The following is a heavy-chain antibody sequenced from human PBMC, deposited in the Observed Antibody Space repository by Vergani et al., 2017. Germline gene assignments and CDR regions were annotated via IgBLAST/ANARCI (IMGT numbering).Heavy chain of an antibody. J-gene: IGHJ2*01. CDR3: ARDTQLGSGGWYFDL. Sequence: QVQLVQSGAEVKKPGSSVKVSCKASGGTFSSYAISWVRQAPGQGLEWMGGIIPIFGTANYAQKFQGRVTITADEATSTAYMELSSLRSEDTAVYYCARDTQLGSGGWYFDLWGCGALVTVSS. CDR1: GGTFSSYA. V-gene: IGHV1-69*01. CDR2: IIPIFGTA. D-gene: IGHD7-27*01.